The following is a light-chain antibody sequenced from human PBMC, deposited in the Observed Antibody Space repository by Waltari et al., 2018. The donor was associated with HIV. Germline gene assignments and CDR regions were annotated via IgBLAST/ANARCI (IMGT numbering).Light chain of an antibody. CDR1: SSDVGDYNY. Sequence: QPPSASGSPGQSVTISCTGTSSDVGDYNYVSWYQQHPGKAPKLMIFEVNKRSSGVPDRFSGSKSGNTASLTVSGLQAEDEAEYFCSSYGGNSNVVFGGGTKLTVL. V-gene: IGLV2-8*01. J-gene: IGLJ2*01. CDR2: EVN. CDR3: SSYGGNSNVV.